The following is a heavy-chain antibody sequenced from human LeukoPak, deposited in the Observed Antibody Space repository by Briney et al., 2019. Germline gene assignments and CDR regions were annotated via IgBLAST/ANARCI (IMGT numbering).Heavy chain of an antibody. CDR2: IYYSGST. D-gene: IGHD6-19*01. J-gene: IGHJ4*02. CDR3: AREGSAWYEDY. CDR1: GGSFSSGSYY. V-gene: IGHV4-61*01. Sequence: SETLSLTCTVSGGSFSSGSYYWSWIRQPPGKGLEWIGYIYYSGSTNYSPSFKSRVTISIDTSKNQFSLKLNSVTAADTAVYYCAREGSAWYEDYWGQGTLVTVSS.